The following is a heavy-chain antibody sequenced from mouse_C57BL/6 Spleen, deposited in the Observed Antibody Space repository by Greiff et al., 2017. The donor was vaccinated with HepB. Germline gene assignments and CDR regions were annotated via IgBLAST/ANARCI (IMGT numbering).Heavy chain of an antibody. V-gene: IGHV1-69*01. CDR1: GYTFTSYW. D-gene: IGHD1-1*01. CDR2: IDPSDSYT. CDR3: ARITTVVALDY. Sequence: QVQLKESGAELVMPGASVKLSCKASGYTFTSYWMHWVKQRPGQGLEWIGEIDPSDSYTNYNQKFKGKSTLTVDKSSSTAYMQLSSLTSEDSAVYYCARITTVVALDYWGQGTTLTVSS. J-gene: IGHJ2*01.